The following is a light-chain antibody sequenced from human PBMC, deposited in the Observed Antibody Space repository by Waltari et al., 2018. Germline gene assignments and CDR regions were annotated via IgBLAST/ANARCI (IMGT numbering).Light chain of an antibody. CDR2: DSY. CDR1: HYISAD. Sequence: EIVLTQSPATVSLFPGRATLSCRASHYISADLAWYQQKPGQAPRLLVYDSYNRATGVPARFSGRGSGTDFTLTITSLDPEDSAVYYCQQRNDWPVTFGQGTRVEIK. J-gene: IGKJ5*01. V-gene: IGKV3-11*01. CDR3: QQRNDWPVT.